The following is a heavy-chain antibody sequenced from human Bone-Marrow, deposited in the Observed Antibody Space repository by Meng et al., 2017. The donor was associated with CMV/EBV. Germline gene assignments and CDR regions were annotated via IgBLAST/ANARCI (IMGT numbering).Heavy chain of an antibody. CDR2: IYTSGST. D-gene: IGHD6-19*01. CDR1: GGSISSGSYY. J-gene: IGHJ4*02. V-gene: IGHV4-61*02. Sequence: QVQLPESGPGLVKPSQTLSLTCTVSGGSISSGSYYWSWIRQPAGKGLEWIGRIYTSGSTNYNPSLKSRVTISVDTSKNQFSLKLSSVTAADTAVYYCARGYSSGWYRHFDYWGQGPLVTVYS. CDR3: ARGYSSGWYRHFDY.